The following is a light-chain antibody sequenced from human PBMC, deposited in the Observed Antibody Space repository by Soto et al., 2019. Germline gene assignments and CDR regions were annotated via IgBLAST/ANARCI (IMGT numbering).Light chain of an antibody. V-gene: IGKV3-20*01. Sequence: EIVLTQSPGTLSLSPGERGTLSCRASQTVISNYLAWYQQKPGQSPRLLIFGASSRATGIPDRFSGSGSGTDFTLTIDRLEPEDFAVYYCQQYGSSPKTFGQGTKVEIK. J-gene: IGKJ1*01. CDR2: GAS. CDR1: QTVISNY. CDR3: QQYGSSPKT.